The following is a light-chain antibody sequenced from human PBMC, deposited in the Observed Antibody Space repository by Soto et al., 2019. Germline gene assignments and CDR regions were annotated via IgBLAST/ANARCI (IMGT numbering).Light chain of an antibody. CDR1: QSVSSN. V-gene: IGKV3-15*01. Sequence: EIVMTQSPATLSVSPGERATLSCRASQSVSSNLAWYQRKPGQAPRLLIYGASTRATGIPARFSGSGSGTEFTLTISSLQSEDFAVYYCQQYNNWPPPLGGGTKVEIK. J-gene: IGKJ4*01. CDR2: GAS. CDR3: QQYNNWPPP.